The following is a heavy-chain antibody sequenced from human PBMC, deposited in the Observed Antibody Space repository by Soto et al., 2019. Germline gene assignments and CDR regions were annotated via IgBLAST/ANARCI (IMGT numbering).Heavy chain of an antibody. V-gene: IGHV4-59*01. CDR3: ARGYYDSSGQSNTFDI. J-gene: IGHJ3*02. CDR2: VYYSGST. CDR1: GASISSSY. Sequence: SKTLSLTCTVSGASISSSYWSWIRQSPGKGLEWIGYVYYSGSTNYNPSLKSRVTISVDTSKNQFSLKLSSVTAADTAVYYCARGYYDSSGQSNTFDIWGQGTMVTGSS. D-gene: IGHD3-22*01.